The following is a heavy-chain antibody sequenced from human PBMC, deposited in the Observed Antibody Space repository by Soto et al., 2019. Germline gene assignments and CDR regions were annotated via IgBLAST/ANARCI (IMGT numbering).Heavy chain of an antibody. J-gene: IGHJ5*02. D-gene: IGHD6-19*01. V-gene: IGHV4-39*02. CDR1: GGSVSSGSYY. CDR3: ARERLAVAGKGGWFDP. Sequence: SETLSLTCTVSGGSVSSGSYYWGWIRQPPGKGLEWIGSINYSGSTYYNPSLKSRVTISADTSKNQFSLKLRSVTAADTAVYYCARERLAVAGKGGWFDPWGQETLVTVSS. CDR2: INYSGST.